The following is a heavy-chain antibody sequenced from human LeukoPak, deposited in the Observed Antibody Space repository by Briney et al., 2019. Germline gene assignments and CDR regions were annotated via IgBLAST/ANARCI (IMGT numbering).Heavy chain of an antibody. V-gene: IGHV3-33*03. CDR2: IWHDGSHE. CDR1: GLTFSSYG. Sequence: PGGSLRLSCAASGLTFSSYGMHWVRQAPGKGLDWVAGIWHDGSHEAYADSVKGRFTISRDNAKNSLYLQMNSLRAEDMALYYCAKDVGYYGSGSYHYFDYWGQGTLVTVSS. J-gene: IGHJ4*02. D-gene: IGHD3-10*01. CDR3: AKDVGYYGSGSYHYFDY.